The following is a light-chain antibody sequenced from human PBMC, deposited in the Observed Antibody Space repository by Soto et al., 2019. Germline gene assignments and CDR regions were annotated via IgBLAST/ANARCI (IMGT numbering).Light chain of an antibody. Sequence: EIVLTQSPATLSFSPGERSTLSCRASQSVSSYLAWYQQRPGQAPRLLMYDASNRATGIPARFSGSGSGTDFTLSISSLESEDFAVYYCQQRSSWPLTFGQGTRLEIK. CDR3: QQRSSWPLT. CDR2: DAS. J-gene: IGKJ5*01. CDR1: QSVSSY. V-gene: IGKV3-11*01.